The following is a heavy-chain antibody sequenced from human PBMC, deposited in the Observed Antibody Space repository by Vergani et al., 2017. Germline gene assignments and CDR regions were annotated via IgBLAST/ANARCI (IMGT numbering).Heavy chain of an antibody. Sequence: QVQLVQSGAEVKKPGASVKVSCKASGGTFSSYAISWVRQAPGQGLEWMGRIIPILGIANYAQKFQGRVTITADKSTSTAYMELSSLRSEDTAVYYCASDNKLGYCSGGSCYNYGMDVWGQGTTVTVSS. CDR2: IIPILGIA. CDR1: GGTFSSYA. D-gene: IGHD2-15*01. V-gene: IGHV1-69*04. CDR3: ASDNKLGYCSGGSCYNYGMDV. J-gene: IGHJ6*02.